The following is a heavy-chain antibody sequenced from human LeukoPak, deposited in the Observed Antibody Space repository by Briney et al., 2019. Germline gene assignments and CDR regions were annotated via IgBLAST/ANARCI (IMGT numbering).Heavy chain of an antibody. CDR2: ISSASNTI. Sequence: GESLRLSCAASGFTFSSYSMNWVRQAPGEGLEWVSYISSASNTIYYADSVKGRFTVSRDNAKNSLYLQMNSLRAEDTAMYYCARDGWFGDYNWFDPWGQGTLVTVSS. CDR3: ARDGWFGDYNWFDP. J-gene: IGHJ5*02. D-gene: IGHD3-10*01. CDR1: GFTFSSYS. V-gene: IGHV3-48*01.